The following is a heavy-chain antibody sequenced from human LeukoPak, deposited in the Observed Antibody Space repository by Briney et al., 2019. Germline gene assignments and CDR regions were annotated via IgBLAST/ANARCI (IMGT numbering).Heavy chain of an antibody. CDR1: GGTFSSYA. D-gene: IGHD3-10*01. V-gene: IGHV1-69*05. CDR2: IIPIFGPA. CDR3: ARVRTGASVFDY. J-gene: IGHJ4*02. Sequence: ASVKVSCKASGGTFSSYAISWVRQAPGQGLEWMGRIIPIFGPANYARKFQGRVTITTDESTSTAYMELSSLRSEDTAVYYCARVRTGASVFDYWGQGTLVTVSS.